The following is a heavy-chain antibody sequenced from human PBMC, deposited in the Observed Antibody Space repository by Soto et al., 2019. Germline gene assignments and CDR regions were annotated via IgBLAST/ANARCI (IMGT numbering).Heavy chain of an antibody. CDR3: ALVGFYGSGSHYDSFDH. Sequence: EVQLLESGGGLAQPGGSLRVSCEASGFPFRSYVMSWVRQAPGKGLEWVSVVSNNGARTYYADSVKGRFSISRDNSKNTLYLQMNALRGEDTAVYYCALVGFYGSGSHYDSFDHWGQGTLVTVSS. CDR1: GFPFRSYV. D-gene: IGHD3-10*01. V-gene: IGHV3-23*01. J-gene: IGHJ4*02. CDR2: VSNNGART.